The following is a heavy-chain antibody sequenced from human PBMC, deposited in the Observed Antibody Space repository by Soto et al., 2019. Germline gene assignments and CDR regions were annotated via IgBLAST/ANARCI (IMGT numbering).Heavy chain of an antibody. Sequence: EVQLLESGGGLVQPGGSLRLSCAASGFTFSSYAMSWVRQAPGKGLEWVSAISGSGGSTYYADSVKGRFTISRDNSKYTLYLQMNSLRAEDTAVYYCARSNYVWGSGFDPWGQGTLVTVSS. J-gene: IGHJ5*02. D-gene: IGHD3-16*01. V-gene: IGHV3-23*01. CDR2: ISGSGGST. CDR1: GFTFSSYA. CDR3: ARSNYVWGSGFDP.